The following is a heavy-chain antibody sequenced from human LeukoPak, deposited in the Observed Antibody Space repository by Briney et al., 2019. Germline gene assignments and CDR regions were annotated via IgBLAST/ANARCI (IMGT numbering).Heavy chain of an antibody. CDR2: IIPIFGTA. CDR3: ARGVVPAASASPKFGYYYYYMDV. J-gene: IGHJ6*03. V-gene: IGHV1-69*01. CDR1: GGTFSSYA. D-gene: IGHD2-2*01. Sequence: SVKVSCKASGGTFSSYAISWVRQAPGQGLEWMGGIIPIFGTANYAQKSQGRVTITADGSTSTAYMELSSLRSEDTAVYYCARGVVPAASASPKFGYYYYYMDVWGKGTTVTVSS.